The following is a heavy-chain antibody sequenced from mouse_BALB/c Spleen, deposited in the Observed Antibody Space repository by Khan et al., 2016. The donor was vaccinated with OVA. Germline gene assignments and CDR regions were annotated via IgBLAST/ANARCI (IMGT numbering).Heavy chain of an antibody. Sequence: QVQLKQSGAELARPGASVKMSCKASGYTFTTYTIHWVKQRPGQGLEWIGYIIPSNDYTNYNQKFKDRATLTADKSSSTAYMQLRSLTSEDSAVYYCVRGGAYYRSDGWFAYWGQGTLVTVSA. J-gene: IGHJ3*01. CDR3: VRGGAYYRSDGWFAY. V-gene: IGHV1-4*01. CDR1: GYTFTTYT. D-gene: IGHD2-14*01. CDR2: IIPSNDYT.